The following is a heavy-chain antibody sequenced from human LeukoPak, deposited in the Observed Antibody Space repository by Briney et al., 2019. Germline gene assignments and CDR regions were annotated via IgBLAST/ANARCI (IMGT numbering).Heavy chain of an antibody. D-gene: IGHD3-10*01. Sequence: ASVKVSCKASGYTFPSYGISWVRQAPGQGLEWMGWISAYNGNTNYAQKLQGRVTMTTDTSTSTAYMELRSLRSDDTAVYYCAREPKGFGELSYMDVWGKGTTVTVSS. V-gene: IGHV1-18*01. J-gene: IGHJ6*03. CDR2: ISAYNGNT. CDR1: GYTFPSYG. CDR3: AREPKGFGELSYMDV.